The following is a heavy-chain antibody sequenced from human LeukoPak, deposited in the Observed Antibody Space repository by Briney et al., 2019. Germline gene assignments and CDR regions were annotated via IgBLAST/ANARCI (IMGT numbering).Heavy chain of an antibody. J-gene: IGHJ4*02. D-gene: IGHD4-23*01. V-gene: IGHV3-9*01. CDR2: ISWNSGSI. Sequence: PGRSLRLSCAASGFTFDDYAMHSVRQAPGKGLEWVSGISWNSGSIGYADSVKGRFTISRDNSRDTLYLLMNSLRADDTAVFYCAREPAPHYGGNSHFDHWGQGTLVTVSS. CDR3: AREPAPHYGGNSHFDH. CDR1: GFTFDDYA.